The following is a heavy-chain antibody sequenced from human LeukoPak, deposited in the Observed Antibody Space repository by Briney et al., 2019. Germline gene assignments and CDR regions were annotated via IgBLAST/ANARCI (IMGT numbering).Heavy chain of an antibody. CDR2: VSDSGGST. V-gene: IGHV3-23*01. Sequence: GGSLRLSCAASGFTFSSNALSWVRQAPGKGLEWVSSVSDSGGSTSYADSVKGRFTISRDNSKSTLYLQINSLRVEDTAIYYCAKDKAVVTGTGTYFDYWGQGTLVTVSS. CDR1: GFTFSSNA. CDR3: AKDKAVVTGTGTYFDY. D-gene: IGHD6-19*01. J-gene: IGHJ4*02.